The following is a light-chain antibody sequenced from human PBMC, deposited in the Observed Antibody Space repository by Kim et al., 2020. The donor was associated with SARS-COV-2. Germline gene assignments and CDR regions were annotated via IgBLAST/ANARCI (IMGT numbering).Light chain of an antibody. CDR2: GAS. Sequence: ENVVTQSPGTLSLSPGERATLSCRASQSVSNNYLAWYQQKPGQAPRLLIYGASSRATGIPDRFSGSGSGTDFTLTINRLEPEDFAVYYCQQYGGSPHTFGQGTKLEIK. V-gene: IGKV3-20*01. CDR1: QSVSNNY. CDR3: QQYGGSPHT. J-gene: IGKJ2*01.